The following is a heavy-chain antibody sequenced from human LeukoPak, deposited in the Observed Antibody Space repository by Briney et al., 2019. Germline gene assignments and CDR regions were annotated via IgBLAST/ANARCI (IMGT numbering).Heavy chain of an antibody. V-gene: IGHV4-31*03. CDR2: IYYSGST. J-gene: IGHJ4*02. CDR3: ARGGGHGYGQFDY. CDR1: GGSISSGGYN. D-gene: IGHD5-18*01. Sequence: SETLSLTCTVSGGSISSGGYNWSWIRQHPGKGLEWIGYIYYSGSTYYNPSLKSRVTISVDTSKNQFSLKLSSVTAADTAVYYCARGGGHGYGQFDYWGQGTLVIVSS.